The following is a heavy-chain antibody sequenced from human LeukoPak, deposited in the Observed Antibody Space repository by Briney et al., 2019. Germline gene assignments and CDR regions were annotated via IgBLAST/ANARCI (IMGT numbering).Heavy chain of an antibody. Sequence: SETLSLTCAVYGGSFSGYYWSWIRQPPGKGLEWIGEINHSGSTNYNPSLKSRVTISVDTSKNQFSLKLSSVTAADTAVYYCARLADILTAYYLDYWGQGTLVTVSS. CDR1: GGSFSGYY. V-gene: IGHV4-34*01. D-gene: IGHD3-9*01. CDR2: INHSGST. CDR3: ARLADILTAYYLDY. J-gene: IGHJ4*02.